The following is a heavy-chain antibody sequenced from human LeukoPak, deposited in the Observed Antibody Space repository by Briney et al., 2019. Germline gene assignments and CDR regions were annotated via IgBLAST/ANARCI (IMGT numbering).Heavy chain of an antibody. CDR2: ISDSGDYT. V-gene: IGHV3-23*01. J-gene: IGHJ4*02. CDR3: AKDTSIGKYCTNGVCSPFDY. D-gene: IGHD2-8*01. Sequence: GGSLRLSCAGSGFTFSSYAMSWVRQAPGQGLEWVSVISDSGDYTSYADSVRGRFTVSRDNSRNTLYLQMISLRPEDTAVYYCAKDTSIGKYCTNGVCSPFDYWGQGTLVTVSS. CDR1: GFTFSSYA.